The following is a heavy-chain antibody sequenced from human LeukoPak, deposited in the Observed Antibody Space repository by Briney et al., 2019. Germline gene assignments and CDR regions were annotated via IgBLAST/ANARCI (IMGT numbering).Heavy chain of an antibody. CDR2: ISNDGSKK. CDR1: GFGFSNYD. V-gene: IGHV3-30*18. Sequence: HPGKSLRLSCAASGFGFSNYDMHWVRQAPGKGLEWVAVISNDGSKKYYADSVKGRFTISRDNSKNTLSLQVSSLRTEDTAVYYCAKDRYSYAFEYSDSWGQGTLVTVSS. J-gene: IGHJ4*02. CDR3: AKDRYSYAFEYSDS. D-gene: IGHD5-18*01.